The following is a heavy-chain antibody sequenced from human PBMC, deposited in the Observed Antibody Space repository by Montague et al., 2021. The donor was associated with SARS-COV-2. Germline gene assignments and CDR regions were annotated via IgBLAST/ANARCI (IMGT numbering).Heavy chain of an antibody. CDR1: GGSISSGNYY. Sequence: TLSLTCTVSGGSISSGNYYWSWIRQPAGKGLEWIGRTYTSGSTNYNPSLKSRVTISADTSKNQFSLNLSSMTAADTAVYYCAREVGRYYDWRLDSWGQGTLVTVSS. J-gene: IGHJ4*02. D-gene: IGHD1-26*01. CDR3: AREVGRYYDWRLDS. CDR2: TYTSGST. V-gene: IGHV4-61*02.